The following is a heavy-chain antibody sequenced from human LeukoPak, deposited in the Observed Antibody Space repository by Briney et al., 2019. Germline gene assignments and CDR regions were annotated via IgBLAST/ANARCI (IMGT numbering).Heavy chain of an antibody. Sequence: SETLSLTCTVSGDSINNNYWSWIRQPPGKGLEWIGYIYYSGSPNYNPSLKSRATISVDTSKNQFSLKLSSVTAADTAVYYCARVSDYSVDYWGQGTLVTVSA. CDR3: ARVSDYSVDY. D-gene: IGHD4-11*01. J-gene: IGHJ4*02. CDR2: IYYSGSP. CDR1: GDSINNNY. V-gene: IGHV4-59*01.